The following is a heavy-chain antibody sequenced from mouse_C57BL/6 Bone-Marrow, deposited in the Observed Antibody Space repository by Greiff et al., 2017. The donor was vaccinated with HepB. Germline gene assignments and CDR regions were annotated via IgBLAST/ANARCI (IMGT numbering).Heavy chain of an antibody. CDR2: ILPSIGRT. J-gene: IGHJ1*03. Sequence: QVQLQQSGSELRSPGSSVKLSCKDFDSEVFPIAYMSWVRQKPGHGFEWIGGILPSIGRTIYGEKFEDKATLDADTLSNTAYLELNSLTSEDSAIYYCARPHYYGSSYWYFDVWGTGTTVTVSS. CDR3: ARPHYYGSSYWYFDV. CDR1: DSEVFPIAY. D-gene: IGHD1-1*01. V-gene: IGHV15-2*01.